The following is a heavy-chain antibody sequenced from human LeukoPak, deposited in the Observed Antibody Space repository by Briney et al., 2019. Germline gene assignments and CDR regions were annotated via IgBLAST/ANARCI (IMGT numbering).Heavy chain of an antibody. CDR3: ARVAEAAAFDY. D-gene: IGHD6-13*01. V-gene: IGHV3-21*06. CDR2: ISSSSRYI. J-gene: IGHJ4*02. Sequence: GGSLRLSCAASGFTFSSYSMTWVRQAPGKGLEWVSSISSSSRYIYYADSMKGRFTISRDNAKNSLFLQMNSLRAEDTAVYYCARVAEAAAFDYWGQGTLVTVSA. CDR1: GFTFSSYS.